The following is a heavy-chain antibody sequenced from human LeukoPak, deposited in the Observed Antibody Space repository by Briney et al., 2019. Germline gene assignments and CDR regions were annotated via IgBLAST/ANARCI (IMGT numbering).Heavy chain of an antibody. CDR2: NYWDDDK. CDR1: GFSLSTSGVG. CDR3: AHGPGSGWYAEY. Sequence: SGPTLVKPTQTLTLTCTFSGFSLSTSGVGVGWIRQPPRKALEWLTLNYWDDDKRYSPPLKSRLTITKATSKNQVVLTMTNMDPVDTTTYYCAHGPGSGWYAEYWGQGTLVTVPS. J-gene: IGHJ4*02. V-gene: IGHV2-5*02. D-gene: IGHD6-13*01.